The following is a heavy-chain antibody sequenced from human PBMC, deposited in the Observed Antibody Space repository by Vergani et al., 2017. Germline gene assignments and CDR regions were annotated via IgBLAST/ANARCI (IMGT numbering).Heavy chain of an antibody. CDR2: IWYDGSNK. V-gene: IGHV3-33*01. Sequence: QVQLVESGGGVVQPGRSLRLSCAASGFTFSSYGMHWVRQAPGKGLEWVAVIWYDGSNKYYADSVKGRFTISRDNSKNTLYLQMNSLRAEDTAVYYCARGPELRFLEWLNYYYYMDVWGKGP. CDR1: GFTFSSYG. J-gene: IGHJ6*03. D-gene: IGHD3-3*01. CDR3: ARGPELRFLEWLNYYYYMDV.